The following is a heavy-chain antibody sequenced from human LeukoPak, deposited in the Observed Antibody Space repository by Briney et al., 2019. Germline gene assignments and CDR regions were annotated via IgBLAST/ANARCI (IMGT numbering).Heavy chain of an antibody. CDR2: IWYDGSNK. V-gene: IGHV3-33*01. D-gene: IGHD3-9*01. CDR1: GFTFSSYG. Sequence: GGSLRLSCAASGFTFSSYGMHWVRQAPGKGLEWVAVIWYDGSNKYYADSVKGRFTISRDNSKNTLYLQMNSLRAEDTAVYYCASFDGPRYYYYYMDVWGKGTTVTVS. J-gene: IGHJ6*03. CDR3: ASFDGPRYYYYYMDV.